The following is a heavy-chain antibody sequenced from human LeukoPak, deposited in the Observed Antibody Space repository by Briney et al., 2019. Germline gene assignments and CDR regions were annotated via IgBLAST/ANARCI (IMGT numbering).Heavy chain of an antibody. CDR1: GFTFSSYT. J-gene: IGHJ3*02. CDR3: ARAGGGAVFDI. D-gene: IGHD2-15*01. V-gene: IGHV3-30*04. CDR2: VSYDGSNN. Sequence: GGSLRLSCAASGFTFSSYTMHWVRQAPGKGLEWVAFVSYDGSNNHFADSVKGRFTISRDNSKNTLYLQMNSLRLEGTAVYYCARAGGGAVFDIWGQGTMVTVSS.